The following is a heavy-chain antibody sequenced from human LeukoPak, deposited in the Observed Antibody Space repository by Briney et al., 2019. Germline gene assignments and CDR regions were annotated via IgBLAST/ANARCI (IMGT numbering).Heavy chain of an antibody. V-gene: IGHV4-39*01. J-gene: IGHJ2*01. Sequence: SETLSLTCTVSGGSISSSSYYWGWIRQPPGKGLEWIGSIYYSGSTYYNPSLKSRVTISVDTSKNQFSLKLSSVTAADTAVYYCAKTGYSSDYWYFDLWGRGTLVTVSS. CDR1: GGSISSSSYY. D-gene: IGHD6-19*01. CDR2: IYYSGST. CDR3: AKTGYSSDYWYFDL.